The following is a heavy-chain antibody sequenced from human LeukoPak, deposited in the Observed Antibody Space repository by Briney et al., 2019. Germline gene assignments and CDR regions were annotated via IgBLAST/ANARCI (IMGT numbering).Heavy chain of an antibody. J-gene: IGHJ4*02. CDR1: GYTLTNYY. Sequence: ASLKVSCKASGYTLTNYYMHWVRQAPGQGLERMGLINPSGTGTNYAQKFRGRVTLTRDTSTTTVYMELSSLRSEDTAVYYCAGEEHGGYFDYWGRGNPVTVSS. D-gene: IGHD2-15*01. CDR3: AGEEHGGYFDY. V-gene: IGHV1-46*01. CDR2: INPSGTGT.